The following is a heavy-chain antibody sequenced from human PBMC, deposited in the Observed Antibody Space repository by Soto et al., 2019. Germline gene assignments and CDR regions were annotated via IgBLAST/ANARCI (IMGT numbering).Heavy chain of an antibody. D-gene: IGHD3-3*02. CDR3: TADLPAFIPQVDS. V-gene: IGHV3-15*07. CDR2: IKSQNDGGTT. Sequence: GGAHTLPCASACLTFLSASFNWVRQAPGKGLEWVGRIKSQNDGGTTDYAAPVRDRFTISKDDSINTLYLQMNSLQTEDTGVYFCTADLPAFIPQVDSWGQGT. CDR1: CLTFLSAS. J-gene: IGHJ4*02.